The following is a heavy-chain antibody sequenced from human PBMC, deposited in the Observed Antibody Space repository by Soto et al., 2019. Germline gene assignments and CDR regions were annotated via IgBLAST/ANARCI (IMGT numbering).Heavy chain of an antibody. J-gene: IGHJ2*01. V-gene: IGHV3-7*02. CDR3: SFQAEDGIRATVPVSAFLLNRSSDL. CDR2: IRQDGSEQ. D-gene: IGHD1-26*01. Sequence: AGTGLEWVGNIRQDGSEQNYVDSVKGRFTISRDNAKNSLYLQMNSMRAEDTAVYYCSFQAEDGIRATVPVSAFLLNRSSDL.